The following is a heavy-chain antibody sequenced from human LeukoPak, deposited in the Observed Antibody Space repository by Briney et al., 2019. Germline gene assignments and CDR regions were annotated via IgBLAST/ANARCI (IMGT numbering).Heavy chain of an antibody. CDR3: ARQETLRSFDY. CDR2: IDPTDSYT. V-gene: IGHV5-10-1*01. CDR1: GSSFTSYW. Sequence: GESLKISCKGSGSSFTSYWISWVRQLPGKGLEWMGRIDPTDSYTDYSPSFQGHVTISADKSISTAYLQWSSLKASDTAMYYCARQETLRSFDYWGQGTLVTVSS. D-gene: IGHD4-17*01. J-gene: IGHJ4*02.